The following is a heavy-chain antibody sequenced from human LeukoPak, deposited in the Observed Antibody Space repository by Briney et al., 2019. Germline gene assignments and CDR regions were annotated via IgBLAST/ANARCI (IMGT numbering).Heavy chain of an antibody. CDR2: ISYDGSNK. J-gene: IGHJ4*02. CDR1: GFTFSSYA. D-gene: IGHD5-24*01. CDR3: AREQDGYTFDY. V-gene: IGHV3-30*04. Sequence: GRSLRLSCAASGFTFSSYAMHWVRQAPGKGLEWVAVISYDGSNKYYADSVKGRFTISRDSSKNTLYLQMNSLRAEDTAVYYCAREQDGYTFDYWGQGTLVTVSS.